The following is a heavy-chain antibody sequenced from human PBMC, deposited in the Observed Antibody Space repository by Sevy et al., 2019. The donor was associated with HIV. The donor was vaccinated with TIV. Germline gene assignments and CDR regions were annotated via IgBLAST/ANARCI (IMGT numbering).Heavy chain of an antibody. CDR3: ARDPTGAAAAMSWFDP. V-gene: IGHV1-2*02. CDR1: GYTFTGYY. CDR2: INPNSGGT. D-gene: IGHD2-2*01. J-gene: IGHJ5*02. Sequence: ASVKVSCKASGYTFTGYYIHWVRQAPGQGLEWMGWINPNSGGTNSAQKFQGRVTMTRDTSISTAYMELSRLSSDDTAVYYCARDPTGAAAAMSWFDPWGQGTLVTVSS.